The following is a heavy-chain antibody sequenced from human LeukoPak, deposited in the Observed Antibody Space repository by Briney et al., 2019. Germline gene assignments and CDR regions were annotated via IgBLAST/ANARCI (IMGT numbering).Heavy chain of an antibody. J-gene: IGHJ4*02. CDR3: ARGGGGNALDY. CDR2: IYYSGST. Sequence: SETLSLTCTVSGDSIESGGYYWSWIRQHPGKGLEQIGYIYYSGSTYYSPSLRSRVTISVDTSQNQFSLKLRSVTAADTAVYYCARGGGGNALDYWGQGTLVTVSS. CDR1: GDSIESGGYY. V-gene: IGHV4-31*03. D-gene: IGHD4-23*01.